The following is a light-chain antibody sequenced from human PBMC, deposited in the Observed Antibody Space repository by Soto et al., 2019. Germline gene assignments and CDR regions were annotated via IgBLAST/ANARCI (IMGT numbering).Light chain of an antibody. CDR3: QQYNTYLWT. V-gene: IGKV3D-20*01. CDR1: QSVSSSY. J-gene: IGKJ1*01. Sequence: IVLTQSPGTLSLSPGERATLSCGASQSVSSSYLAWFQQKPGLAPRLLIYDASSRATGIPDRFSGSGSGTEFTLTISSLQPDDFATYYCQQYNTYLWTFGQGTKVDI. CDR2: DAS.